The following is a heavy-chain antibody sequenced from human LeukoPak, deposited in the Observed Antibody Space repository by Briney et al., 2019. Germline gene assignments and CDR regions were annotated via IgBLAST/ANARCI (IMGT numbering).Heavy chain of an antibody. CDR1: GYTFTNYD. CDR2: MNPKSGNT. CDR3: ARDEVGWPSGPDY. V-gene: IGHV1-8*01. D-gene: IGHD2-15*01. Sequence: ASVRVSCKASGYTFTNYDMNWVRQATGQGLEWMGWMNPKSGNTGCAQKFRGRVTMTRNTAIRTAYMELRSLRSDDTAVYYCARDEVGWPSGPDYWGQGTLVTVSS. J-gene: IGHJ4*02.